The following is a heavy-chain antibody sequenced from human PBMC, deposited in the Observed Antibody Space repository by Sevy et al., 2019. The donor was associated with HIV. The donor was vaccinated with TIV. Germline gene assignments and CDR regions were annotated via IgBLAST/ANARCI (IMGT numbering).Heavy chain of an antibody. J-gene: IGHJ4*02. CDR2: ISYDGNNK. Sequence: GGSLRLSCTASGFTFSRYAMYWVRQAPGKGLEWVAVISYDGNNKDYADSVKGRLTISRDNSKNTLYLQMNSLRAEDTAVYYCASHYYDSTGYYFPLDYWGQGTLVTVSS. CDR3: ASHYYDSTGYYFPLDY. V-gene: IGHV3-30*04. D-gene: IGHD3-22*01. CDR1: GFTFSRYA.